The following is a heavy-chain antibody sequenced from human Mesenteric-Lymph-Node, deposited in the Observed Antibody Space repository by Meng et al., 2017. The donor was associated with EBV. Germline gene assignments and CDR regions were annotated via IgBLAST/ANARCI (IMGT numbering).Heavy chain of an antibody. CDR2: TYYRSKWYN. D-gene: IGHD5-18*01. CDR3: ARDRLTAMVKGGWFDP. V-gene: IGHV6-1*01. CDR1: GDSVSSNSAA. J-gene: IGHJ5*02. Sequence: QVQLQQSGPGLVKPSQTLSPPCAISGDSVSSNSAAWNWIRQSPSRGLEWLGRTYYRSKWYNDYAVSVKSRITINPDTSKNQFSLQLNSVTPEDTAVYYCARDRLTAMVKGGWFDPWGQGTLVTVSS.